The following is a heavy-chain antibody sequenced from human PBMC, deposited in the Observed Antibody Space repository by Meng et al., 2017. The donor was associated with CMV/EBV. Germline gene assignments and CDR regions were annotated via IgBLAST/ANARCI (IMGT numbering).Heavy chain of an antibody. D-gene: IGHD2-2*01. CDR2: ISSNGNTI. Sequence: GESLKISCTASGFTFNTYEMNWVRQAPGKGLEWVSYISSNGNTIFYADFVKGRFTVSRDNPKNSLYLQMNSLRADDTAVYYCARWYCCTTSCLFDYWGQGALVTVSS. CDR1: GFTFNTYE. J-gene: IGHJ4*02. CDR3: ARWYCCTTSCLFDY. V-gene: IGHV3-48*03.